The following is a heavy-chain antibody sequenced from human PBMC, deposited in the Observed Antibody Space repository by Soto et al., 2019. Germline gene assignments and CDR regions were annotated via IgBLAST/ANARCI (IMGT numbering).Heavy chain of an antibody. CDR2: VYYTGST. CDR3: ARTVLGPDLLADSFVDYYYYMDV. Sequence: SETLSLTCTVSGCSISNFYWILIRQPPGKGLEWIGYVYYTGSTSYNPSLKRRVTFSADSSRGQFSLRLNSVTAADTAVYYCARTVLGPDLLADSFVDYYYYMDVWGQGTTVTVSS. V-gene: IGHV4-59*08. J-gene: IGHJ6*03. D-gene: IGHD3-9*01. CDR1: GCSISNFY.